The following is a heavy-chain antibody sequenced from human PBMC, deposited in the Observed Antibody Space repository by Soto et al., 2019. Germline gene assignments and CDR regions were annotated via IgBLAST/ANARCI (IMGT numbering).Heavy chain of an antibody. CDR1: GFSRRDYY. J-gene: IGHJ4*02. V-gene: IGHV3-11*01. CDR3: TRDPRITDF. D-gene: IGHD3-16*01. CDR2: ISPGSDIR. Sequence: PGGTLRLSCGVSGFSRRDYYMSWIRQAPGNGLELLSYISPGSDIRKYADSVEGRFTTSRDNANHSLYLHMNTLRAEHTAVYYCTRDPRITDFWGQGT.